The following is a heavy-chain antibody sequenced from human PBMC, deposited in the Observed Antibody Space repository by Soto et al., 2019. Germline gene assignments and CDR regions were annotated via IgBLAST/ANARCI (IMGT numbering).Heavy chain of an antibody. CDR1: GGTFSSYA. D-gene: IGHD1-26*01. J-gene: IGHJ4*02. Sequence: GASVKVSCKASGGTFSSYAISWVRQAPGQGLEWMGGIIPIFGTANYAQKFQGRVTITADESTSTAYMELSSLRSEDTAVYYCARVSGSYYYFDYWGQGTLVTVSS. CDR3: ARVSGSYYYFDY. V-gene: IGHV1-69*13. CDR2: IIPIFGTA.